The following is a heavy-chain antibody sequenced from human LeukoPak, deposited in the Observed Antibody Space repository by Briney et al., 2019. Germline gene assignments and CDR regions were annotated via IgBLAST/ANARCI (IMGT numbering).Heavy chain of an antibody. Sequence: GGSLRLSCAASGFTFRTYGMHWVRQAPGKGLEWVAVIWYDGSNKYYADSVKGRFTISRDNSENTLYLQMYSLRAEDTALYYCARERSLNTASLGYWGHGTLVTVSS. V-gene: IGHV3-33*01. D-gene: IGHD5-18*01. CDR1: GFTFRTYG. CDR2: IWYDGSNK. CDR3: ARERSLNTASLGY. J-gene: IGHJ4*01.